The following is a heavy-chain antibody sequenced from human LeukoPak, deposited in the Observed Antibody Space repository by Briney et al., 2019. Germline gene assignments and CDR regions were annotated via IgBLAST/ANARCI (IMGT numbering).Heavy chain of an antibody. V-gene: IGHV4-34*01. D-gene: IGHD3-10*01. CDR2: INHSGST. J-gene: IGHJ4*02. Sequence: SETLSLTCAVYGGSFSGYYWSWIRQPPGKGLEWIGEINHSGSTNYNPSLKSRVTISVDTSKNQFSLKLSSVTAADTAVYYCAGREXDGSGSRTFDYWGQGTLVTVSS. CDR3: AGREXDGSGSRTFDY. CDR1: GGSFSGYY.